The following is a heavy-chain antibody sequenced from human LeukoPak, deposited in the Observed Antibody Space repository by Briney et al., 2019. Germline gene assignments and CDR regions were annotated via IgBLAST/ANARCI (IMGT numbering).Heavy chain of an antibody. CDR3: TRVRAVAGTPFDY. D-gene: IGHD6-19*01. V-gene: IGHV3-7*01. Sequence: GGSLRLSCAASGITVGANFMTWVRQAPGKGLEWVANIKQDGSEKYYVDSVKGRFTVSRDNAKNSLYLQMNSLRAEDTAVYYCTRVRAVAGTPFDYWGQGTLVTVSS. J-gene: IGHJ4*02. CDR1: GITVGANF. CDR2: IKQDGSEK.